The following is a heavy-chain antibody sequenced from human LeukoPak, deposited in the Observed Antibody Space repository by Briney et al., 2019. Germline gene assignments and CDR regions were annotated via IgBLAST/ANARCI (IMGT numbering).Heavy chain of an antibody. V-gene: IGHV3-23*01. Sequence: GGSLRLSCAASGFTFSILAMSWVRQAPGRGLEWVSSISGTDDSTYYSDSVKGRFTVSRDNSKYTLSLQMDSLRAEDTAVYYCAKRRSAVAGPRYFDYWGQGTLVTVSS. J-gene: IGHJ4*02. CDR1: GFTFSILA. CDR3: AKRRSAVAGPRYFDY. CDR2: ISGTDDST. D-gene: IGHD6-19*01.